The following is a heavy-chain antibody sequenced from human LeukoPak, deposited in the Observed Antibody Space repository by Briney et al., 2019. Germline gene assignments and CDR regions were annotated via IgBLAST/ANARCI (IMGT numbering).Heavy chain of an antibody. D-gene: IGHD3-22*01. CDR3: ARDMIVVVTKPGGVYYGMDV. CDR1: GFTFSSYS. Sequence: GGSLRLSCAASGFTFSSYSMNWVRQAPGKGLEWVSSISSSSSCIYYADSVKGRFTISRDNAKNSLYLQMNSLRAEDTAVYYCARDMIVVVTKPGGVYYGMDVWGQGTTVTVSS. J-gene: IGHJ6*02. CDR2: ISSSSSCI. V-gene: IGHV3-21*01.